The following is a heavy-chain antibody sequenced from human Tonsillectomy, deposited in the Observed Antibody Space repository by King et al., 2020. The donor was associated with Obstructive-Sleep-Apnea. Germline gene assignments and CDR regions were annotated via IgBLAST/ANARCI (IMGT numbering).Heavy chain of an antibody. CDR3: ATVAVTTATHYFDY. CDR2: INPNSGGT. Sequence: QLVQSGAEVKKPGASVKVSCRASGYTFTAYYVHWVRQAPGQGLEWMGWINPNSGGTNYAQNFQGRVTMTRDTSISTAYMDRSRLRSDDTAVYYCATVAVTTATHYFDYWGQGTLVTVSS. J-gene: IGHJ4*02. V-gene: IGHV1-2*02. D-gene: IGHD4-17*01. CDR1: GYTFTAYY.